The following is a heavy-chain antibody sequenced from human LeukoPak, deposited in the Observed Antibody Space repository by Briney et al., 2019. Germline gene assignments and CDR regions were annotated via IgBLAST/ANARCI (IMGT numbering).Heavy chain of an antibody. J-gene: IGHJ4*02. V-gene: IGHV4-59*08. CDR1: GGSISNYY. CDR2: IYYSGNT. D-gene: IGHD6-19*01. CDR3: ARRYSSGGGYLDY. Sequence: QVQLQESGPGLVKPSETLSLTCTVSGGSISNYYWSWIRQPPGKGLEWIGYIYYSGNTNYNPSLQSRVTISVDTSKNQFSLKLSSVTAADTAVYYCARRYSSGGGYLDYWGQGTLVTVSS.